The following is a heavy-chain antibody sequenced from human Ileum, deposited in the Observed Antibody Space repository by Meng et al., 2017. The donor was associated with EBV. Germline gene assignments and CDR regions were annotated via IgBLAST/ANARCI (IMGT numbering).Heavy chain of an antibody. CDR3: ARGRSQDRGGLVH. J-gene: IGHJ4*02. CDR2: INHSGQT. CDR1: GGYFSSDY. V-gene: IGHV4-34*01. Sequence: QAKLQRWGVVQLKQYNYLTLTGDVYGGYFSSDYWSLIRQSPWKWLEWMWKINHSGQTNYNSSLNSQVTISVDTSKYQFHLKLSSVTAADTAVYYCARGRSQDRGGLVHWGQGTLVTVSS. D-gene: IGHD3-10*01.